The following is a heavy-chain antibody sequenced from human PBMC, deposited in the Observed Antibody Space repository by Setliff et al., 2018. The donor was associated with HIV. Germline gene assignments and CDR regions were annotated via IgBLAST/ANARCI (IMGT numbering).Heavy chain of an antibody. V-gene: IGHV4-61*02. CDR3: AGDYAGSGRPFDY. CDR2: FDSTGSP. CDR1: GDSVSSSPYY. D-gene: IGHD2-15*01. Sequence: SETLSLTCSVSGDSVSSSPYYWSWIRQPAGKGLEWIGRFDSTGSPDYNPSLKSRVTISIDTSKNHFSLKLGSVAAADTAVYFCAGDYAGSGRPFDYWGQGTLVTVSS. J-gene: IGHJ4*02.